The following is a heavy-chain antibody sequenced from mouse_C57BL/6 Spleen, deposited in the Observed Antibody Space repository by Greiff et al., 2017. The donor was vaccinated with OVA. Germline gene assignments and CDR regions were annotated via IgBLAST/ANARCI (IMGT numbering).Heavy chain of an antibody. D-gene: IGHD1-1*01. J-gene: IGHJ4*01. CDR1: GYAFSSSW. CDR3: ARDYYGSSYDAMDY. V-gene: IGHV1-82*01. Sequence: VKLMESGPELVKPGASVKLSCKASGYAFSSSWMHWVKQRPGPGLEWIGRFYPGDGDTNYNGKFKGKATLTADKSSSTAYMQLSSLTSEDSAVYFCARDYYGSSYDAMDYWGQGTSVTVSS. CDR2: FYPGDGDT.